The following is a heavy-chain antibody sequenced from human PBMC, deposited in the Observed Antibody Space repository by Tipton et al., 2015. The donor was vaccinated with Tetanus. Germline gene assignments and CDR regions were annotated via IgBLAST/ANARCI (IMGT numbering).Heavy chain of an antibody. Sequence: TLSLTCTVSGGSVSSGNYYWSWIRQPPGKELEWIGYIYYSGGTNYSPSLRSRVTLSVDTSKNQFSLKLSSVTAADTAVYYCARIGWLQQNKPAFDIWGQGTVVTVSS. CDR2: IYYSGGT. CDR3: ARIGWLQQNKPAFDI. D-gene: IGHD5-24*01. V-gene: IGHV4-61*01. J-gene: IGHJ3*02. CDR1: GGSVSSGNYY.